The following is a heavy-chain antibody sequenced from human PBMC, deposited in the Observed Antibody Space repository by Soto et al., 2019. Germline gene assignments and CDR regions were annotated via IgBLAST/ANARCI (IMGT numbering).Heavy chain of an antibody. D-gene: IGHD5-12*01. J-gene: IGHJ3*02. CDR2: IHYSGST. CDR3: ARARHGGWLAFDM. V-gene: IGHV4-30-4*01. CDR1: GGSIRSGDYY. Sequence: PSEILSLTCTVSGGSIRSGDYYWSWIRQPPGKGLEWIGYIHYSGSTDYNPSLKSRVTVSLDTSKNQVSLKLSSATAADTAVYYCARARHGGWLAFDMWGQGTMVTVSS.